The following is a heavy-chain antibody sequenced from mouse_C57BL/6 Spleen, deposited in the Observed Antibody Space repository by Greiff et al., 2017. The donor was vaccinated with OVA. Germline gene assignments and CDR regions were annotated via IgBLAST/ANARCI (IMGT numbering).Heavy chain of an antibody. CDR1: GYTFTSYW. V-gene: IGHV1-64*01. J-gene: IGHJ1*03. CDR2: IHPNSGST. CDR3: AREYYGSSNWYFDV. Sequence: VQLQQSGAELVKPGASVKLSCKASGYTFTSYWMHWVKQRPGQGLEWIGMIHPNSGSTNYNEKFKSKATLTVDKSSSTAYMQLSSLTSEDSAVYYCAREYYGSSNWYFDVWGTGTTVTVSS. D-gene: IGHD1-1*01.